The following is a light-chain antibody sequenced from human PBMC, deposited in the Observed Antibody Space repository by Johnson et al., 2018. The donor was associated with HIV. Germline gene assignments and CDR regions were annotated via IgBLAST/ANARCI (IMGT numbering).Light chain of an antibody. Sequence: QSVLTQPPSVSAAPGQKVTISCSGSSSNIGNNYVSWYQQLPGTAPKLLIYDNNKRPSGIPDRFSGSKSGTSATLGITGLQTGDEADYYCGTWDSSLNGFYVFGTGTKGTVL. CDR2: DNN. CDR3: GTWDSSLNGFYV. V-gene: IGLV1-51*01. CDR1: SSNIGNNY. J-gene: IGLJ1*01.